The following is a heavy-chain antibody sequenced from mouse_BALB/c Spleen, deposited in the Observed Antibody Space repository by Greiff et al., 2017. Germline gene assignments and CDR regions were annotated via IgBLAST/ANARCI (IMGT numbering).Heavy chain of an antibody. J-gene: IGHJ4*01. CDR1: GFTFSSYA. CDR3: ARGPPTGYYAMDD. D-gene: IGHD4-1*02. Sequence: DVKLVESGGGLVKPGGSLKLSCAASGFTFSSYAMSWVRQTPEKRLEWVATISSGGSYTYYPDSVKGRFTISRDNAKNTLYLQMSSLRSEDTAMYYCARGPPTGYYAMDDWGQGTSVTVSS. CDR2: ISSGGSYT. V-gene: IGHV5-9-3*01.